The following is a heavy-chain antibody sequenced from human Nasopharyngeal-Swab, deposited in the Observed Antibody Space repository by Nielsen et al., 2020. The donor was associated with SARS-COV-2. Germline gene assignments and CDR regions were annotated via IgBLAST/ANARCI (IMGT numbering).Heavy chain of an antibody. D-gene: IGHD6-25*01. J-gene: IGHJ6*03. CDR3: ARATLPSGAYYMDV. Sequence: GESLNISCAASGFTFSSYSMHWVRQAPGGELEYVAAMSPDGGGAYYGRSVKGRFTISRGNSKNTVDLQMGTLSSEDMAVYYCARATLPSGAYYMDVWGKGTTVTVSS. V-gene: IGHV3-64*01. CDR2: MSPDGGGA. CDR1: GFTFSSYS.